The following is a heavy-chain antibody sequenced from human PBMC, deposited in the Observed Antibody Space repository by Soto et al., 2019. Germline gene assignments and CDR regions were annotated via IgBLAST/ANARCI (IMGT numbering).Heavy chain of an antibody. V-gene: IGHV3-9*01. D-gene: IGHD6-13*01. Sequence: TRRLPWSASRFTRDDYAMHWFRQFPGKGLEWVSGINWNSGSIGYGDSVKGRFAISRDNAKNSLQLQMNSLSAEDTAFYYCVKDESINWYSGHFRHWGQGTRVTV. CDR3: VKDESINWYSGHFRH. J-gene: IGHJ1*01. CDR2: INWNSGSI. CDR1: RFTRDDYA.